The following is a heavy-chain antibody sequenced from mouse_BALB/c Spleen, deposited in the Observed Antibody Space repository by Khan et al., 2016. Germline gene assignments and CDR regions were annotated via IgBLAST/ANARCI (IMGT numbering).Heavy chain of an antibody. Sequence: EVQLQESGPGLVKPSQSLSLTCSVTGYSITSGYYWNWIRQFPGNKLEWMGHTSYDGSNNYNPSLKNRISITRDTSKNQFFLKLNSVTTEDTAAYYSAITTVAVDYWGQGTSVTVSS. V-gene: IGHV3-6*02. J-gene: IGHJ4*01. CDR2: TSYDGSN. D-gene: IGHD1-1*01. CDR3: AITTVAVDY. CDR1: GYSITSGYY.